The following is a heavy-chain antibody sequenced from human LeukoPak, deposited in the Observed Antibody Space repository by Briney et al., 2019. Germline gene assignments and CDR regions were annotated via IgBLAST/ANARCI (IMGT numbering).Heavy chain of an antibody. Sequence: PSETLSLTCTVSGGSISSYYWSWIRQPPGKGLEWIGYIYYSGSTNYNPSLKSRVTISVDTSKNQFSLKLSSVTAADTAVYYCARSIRYLGYWGQGTLVTVSS. V-gene: IGHV4-59*01. CDR2: IYYSGST. CDR3: ARSIRYLGY. J-gene: IGHJ4*02. D-gene: IGHD3-3*01. CDR1: GGSISSYY.